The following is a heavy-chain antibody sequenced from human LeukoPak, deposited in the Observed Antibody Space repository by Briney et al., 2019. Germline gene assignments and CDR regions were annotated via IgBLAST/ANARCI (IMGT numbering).Heavy chain of an antibody. V-gene: IGHV3-30*02. J-gene: IGHJ4*02. Sequence: GGSLRLSCAASGFPFSSYGMYWIRQTPEKGLEWVAYLRKDATYSNYADSVRGRFTISRDNSKNTLDLQMNSLRIEDTAVYFCASGGPTRGTLDSWGQGTLATVSS. CDR2: LRKDATYS. CDR3: ASGGPTRGTLDS. D-gene: IGHD1-26*01. CDR1: GFPFSSYG.